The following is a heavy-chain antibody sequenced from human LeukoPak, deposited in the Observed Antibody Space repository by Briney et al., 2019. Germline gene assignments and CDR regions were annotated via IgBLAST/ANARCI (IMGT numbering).Heavy chain of an antibody. CDR3: ARVLSIVVVPGATFWFDP. CDR2: VNHSGST. CDR1: GGSFSGHY. D-gene: IGHD2-2*01. J-gene: IGHJ5*02. Sequence: SETLSLTCAVYGGSFSGHYWSWIRQPPGKGLEWIGDVNHSGSTNYNPSLKRRVTISVDTSKNQFSLKLSSVTAADTAVYHCARVLSIVVVPGATFWFDPWGQGTLVTVSS. V-gene: IGHV4-34*01.